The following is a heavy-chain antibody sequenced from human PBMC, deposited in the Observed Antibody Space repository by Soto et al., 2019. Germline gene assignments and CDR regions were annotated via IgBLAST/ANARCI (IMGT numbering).Heavy chain of an antibody. J-gene: IGHJ4*02. CDR1: GGSISSSPYY. D-gene: IGHD3-22*01. CDR3: ARHRQYYDTSGYQQRYFDY. V-gene: IGHV4-39*01. Sequence: LETLSLTCSVSGGSISSSPYYWGWIRQPPGKGLEWLGTIYYSGTTSYNPSLKSRVIISVDTSNNQLFLKLRSVTAADTAVYYCARHRQYYDTSGYQQRYFDYWGQGTQVTVS. CDR2: IYYSGTT.